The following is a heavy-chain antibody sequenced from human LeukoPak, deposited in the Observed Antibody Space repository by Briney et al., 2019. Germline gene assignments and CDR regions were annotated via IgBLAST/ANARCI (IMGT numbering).Heavy chain of an antibody. D-gene: IGHD2-15*01. CDR3: ARGAPGSYCSGGSCPYFDY. J-gene: IGHJ4*02. V-gene: IGHV1-8*01. Sequence: ASVKVSCKASAYTFTSYDINWVRQATAPGLEWMGWMNPNSGNTGYAQKFQVRVTMTRNTSISTAYMELSSLRSEDTAVYYCARGAPGSYCSGGSCPYFDYWGQGTLISVSS. CDR2: MNPNSGNT. CDR1: AYTFTSYD.